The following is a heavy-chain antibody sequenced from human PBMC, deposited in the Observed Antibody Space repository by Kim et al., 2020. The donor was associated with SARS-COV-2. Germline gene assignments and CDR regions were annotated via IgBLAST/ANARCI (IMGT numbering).Heavy chain of an antibody. J-gene: IGHJ6*02. D-gene: IGHD3-10*01. Sequence: ASVKVSCKASGYTFTRYGISWVRQAPGQGLEWMAWISPYNGKTNYGQKYQARVTVTADTSTSTVYMEMRGLISDDTAVYYCARDGSGIYDNVGMDVWGLGTTVIVSS. V-gene: IGHV1-18*01. CDR3: ARDGSGIYDNVGMDV. CDR2: ISPYNGKT. CDR1: GYTFTRYG.